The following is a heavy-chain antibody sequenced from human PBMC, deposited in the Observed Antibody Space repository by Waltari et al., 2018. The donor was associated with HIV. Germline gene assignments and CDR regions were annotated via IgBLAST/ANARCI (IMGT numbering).Heavy chain of an antibody. J-gene: IGHJ1*01. CDR2: LKPGNSGT. CDR1: GYKFNTYW. V-gene: IGHV5-51*01. CDR3: VVGPHYFDGPEGRGRLDYFQN. Sequence: EVQLVQSRKEIKKPGESLKISCKGSGYKFNTYWIGWVRQMPGKGLEWMGILKPGNSGTRYSRSSQGQVPISADTSVTTAYLHWRSLKAADTAKYYCVVGPHYFDGPEGRGRLDYFQNWGQGTLVTVSS. D-gene: IGHD3-9*01.